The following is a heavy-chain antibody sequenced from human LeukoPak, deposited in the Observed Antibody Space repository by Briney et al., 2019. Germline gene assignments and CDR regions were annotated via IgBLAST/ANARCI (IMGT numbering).Heavy chain of an antibody. Sequence: EASVTVSFKASGYTFTIYGISWVRQAPGQGREWMGWISAYNGNTNYAQKLQGRVTMTTDTSTSTAYMELRSLRSDDTAVYYCARAPRVRGVIIAFDYWGQGTLVTVSS. D-gene: IGHD3-10*01. CDR1: GYTFTIYG. V-gene: IGHV1-18*04. J-gene: IGHJ4*02. CDR2: ISAYNGNT. CDR3: ARAPRVRGVIIAFDY.